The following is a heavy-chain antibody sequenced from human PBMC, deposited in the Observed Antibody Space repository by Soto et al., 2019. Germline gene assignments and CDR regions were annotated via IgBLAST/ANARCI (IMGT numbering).Heavy chain of an antibody. CDR2: ISYDGSNK. V-gene: IGHV3-30*18. CDR1: GFTFSSYG. Sequence: QVQLVESGGGVVQPGRSLRLSCAASGFTFSSYGMHWVRQAPGKRLEWVAVISYDGSNKYYADSVKGRFTISRDNSKNTLYLQMNSLRAEDTAVYYCAKCGYVYQLLYPFDYWGQGTLVTVSS. J-gene: IGHJ4*02. CDR3: AKCGYVYQLLYPFDY. D-gene: IGHD2-2*02.